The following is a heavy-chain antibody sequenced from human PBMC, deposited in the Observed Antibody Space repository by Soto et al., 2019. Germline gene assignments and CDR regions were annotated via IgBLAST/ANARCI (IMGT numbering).Heavy chain of an antibody. Sequence: GGSLRLSCAASGFTFIDYYMSWILQAPWKGLEWVSYISSSGSTIYYADSVKGRFTISRDNAKNSLYLQMNSPRAEDTAVYYCARAPSPRSFWVAARYYMDVWGKGTTVTVSS. CDR1: GFTFIDYY. CDR3: ARAPSPRSFWVAARYYMDV. D-gene: IGHD6-13*01. CDR2: ISSSGSTI. V-gene: IGHV3-11*01. J-gene: IGHJ6*03.